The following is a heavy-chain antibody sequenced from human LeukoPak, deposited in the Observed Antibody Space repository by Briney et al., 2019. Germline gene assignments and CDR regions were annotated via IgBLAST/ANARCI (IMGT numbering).Heavy chain of an antibody. J-gene: IGHJ6*02. D-gene: IGHD5-12*01. Sequence: SWNSGNIGYADSVKGRFTISRDNARNCLYLQMNSLRADDTALYYCAKDRVAMEYYYYYGMDVWGQGTTVTVSS. V-gene: IGHV3-9*01. CDR2: SWNSGNI. CDR3: AKDRVAMEYYYYYGMDV.